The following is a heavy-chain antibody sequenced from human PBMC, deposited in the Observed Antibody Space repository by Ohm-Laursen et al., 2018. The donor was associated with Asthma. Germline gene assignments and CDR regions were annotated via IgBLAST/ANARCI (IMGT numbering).Heavy chain of an antibody. Sequence: PGTLSLTCAVPGGSISGSSYFWGWIRQPPGKGLEWIGGIYYSGNTYYNPSLKSRVTISVDTSKNQFSLKLSSVTAADTAVYYCARQRRDGFAYWGQGTLVTVSS. D-gene: IGHD5-24*01. CDR2: IYYSGNT. V-gene: IGHV4-39*01. CDR3: ARQRRDGFAY. J-gene: IGHJ4*02. CDR1: GGSISGSSYF.